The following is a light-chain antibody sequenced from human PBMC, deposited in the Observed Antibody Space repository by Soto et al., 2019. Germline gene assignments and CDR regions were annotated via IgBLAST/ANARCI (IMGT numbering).Light chain of an antibody. CDR2: EDN. V-gene: IGLV6-57*03. Sequence: NFMLTQPHSVAASPGKTVTISCTRSSGSIASNYVQWYQQRPGSAPTTVIYEDNHRPSGVPDRFSGSIDSSSNSASLTISGLTTEDDDDYYCQSYDSSNVVFGGGTKLTVL. J-gene: IGLJ2*01. CDR3: QSYDSSNVV. CDR1: SGSIASNY.